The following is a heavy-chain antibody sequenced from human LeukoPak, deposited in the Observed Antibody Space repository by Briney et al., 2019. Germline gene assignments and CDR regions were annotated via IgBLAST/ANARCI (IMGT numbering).Heavy chain of an antibody. CDR2: IYSGGST. Sequence: PGGSLRLSCAASGFTVSSNYMSWVRQAPGKGLEWVSVIYSGGSTYYADSVKGRFTISRDNSKNTLYLQMNSLRVDDTAVYFCARSGNYGDFDHWGQGTLVTVSS. D-gene: IGHD4-17*01. V-gene: IGHV3-53*01. CDR3: ARSGNYGDFDH. CDR1: GFTVSSNY. J-gene: IGHJ4*02.